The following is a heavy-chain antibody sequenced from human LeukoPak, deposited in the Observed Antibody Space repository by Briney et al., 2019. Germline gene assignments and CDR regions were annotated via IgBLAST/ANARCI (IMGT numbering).Heavy chain of an antibody. CDR2: IKSKTDGGTT. V-gene: IGHV3-15*01. CDR3: TTDLVLRYFDWLDIDY. D-gene: IGHD3-9*01. CDR1: GFTFSNAW. Sequence: GGSLRLSCAASGFTFSNAWMSWVRQAPGKGLEWVGRIKSKTDGGTTDYAAPVKGRFTISRDDSKNTLYLQMNSLKTEDTAVYYCTTDLVLRYFDWLDIDYWGQGTLVTVSS. J-gene: IGHJ4*02.